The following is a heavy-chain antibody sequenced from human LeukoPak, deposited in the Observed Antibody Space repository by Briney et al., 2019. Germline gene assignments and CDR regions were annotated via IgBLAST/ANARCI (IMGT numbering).Heavy chain of an antibody. J-gene: IGHJ3*02. V-gene: IGHV3-23*01. D-gene: IGHD3-10*01. CDR3: ARWDRGEGAFDI. CDR1: GFTFSSYA. Sequence: GGSLRLSCAASGFTFSSYAMSWVRQAPGKGLEWVSAISGSGGSTYYADSVEGRFTISRDNSKNTLYLQMNSLRAEDTAVYYCARWDRGEGAFDIWGQGTMVTVSS. CDR2: ISGSGGST.